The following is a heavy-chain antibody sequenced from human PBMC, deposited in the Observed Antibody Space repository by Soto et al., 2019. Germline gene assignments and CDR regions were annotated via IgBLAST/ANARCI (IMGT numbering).Heavy chain of an antibody. Sequence: ASVKVSCKVSGYTLTELSMHWVRQAPGKGLEWMGGFDPEDGETIYAQKFQGRVTMTEDTSTDTAYMELSSLRSEDTAVYYCATAYGDIVATGVGLVPRNWFDPWGQGTLVTVSS. J-gene: IGHJ5*02. V-gene: IGHV1-24*01. D-gene: IGHD5-12*01. CDR1: GYTLTELS. CDR2: FDPEDGET. CDR3: ATAYGDIVATGVGLVPRNWFDP.